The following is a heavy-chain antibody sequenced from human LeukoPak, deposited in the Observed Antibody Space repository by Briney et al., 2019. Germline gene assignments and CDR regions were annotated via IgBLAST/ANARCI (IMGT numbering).Heavy chain of an antibody. Sequence: GGSLRLSCAASGFTFSSYAMSWVRQAPGKGLEWVSAISGSGGSTYYADSVEGRFTISRDNSKNTLYLQMNSLRAEDTAVYYCAKMGIVVVITTIWGQGTLVTVSS. CDR3: AKMGIVVVITTI. D-gene: IGHD3-22*01. CDR1: GFTFSSYA. J-gene: IGHJ4*02. CDR2: ISGSGGST. V-gene: IGHV3-23*01.